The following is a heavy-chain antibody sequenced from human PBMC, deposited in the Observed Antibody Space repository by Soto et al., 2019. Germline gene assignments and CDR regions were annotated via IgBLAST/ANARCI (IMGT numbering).Heavy chain of an antibody. CDR3: ASNVAADDALDV. Sequence: TLSLTCAVSGCSISSGGYSWTWIRQPPGKGLEWIGYIYHSGNTYYNPSLKSRVTISGDRSKNQFTLNLSSVTAADTAVYYCASNVAADDALDVSGQGSMVTVSS. D-gene: IGHD2-15*01. V-gene: IGHV4-30-2*01. CDR2: IYHSGNT. CDR1: GCSISSGGYS. J-gene: IGHJ3*01.